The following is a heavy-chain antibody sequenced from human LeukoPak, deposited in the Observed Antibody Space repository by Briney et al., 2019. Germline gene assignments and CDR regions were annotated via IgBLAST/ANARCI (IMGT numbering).Heavy chain of an antibody. J-gene: IGHJ5*02. CDR1: GGSFSGYY. V-gene: IGHV4-34*01. CDR2: INHSGST. Sequence: PSENLSLTCAGYGGSFSGYYWSWIRQPPGKGLEWIGEINHSGSTNYNPSLKSRVTISVDTSKNQFSLKLSSVTAADTAVYYCARVLAVAGTSGWFDPWGQGTLVTVSS. CDR3: ARVLAVAGTSGWFDP. D-gene: IGHD6-19*01.